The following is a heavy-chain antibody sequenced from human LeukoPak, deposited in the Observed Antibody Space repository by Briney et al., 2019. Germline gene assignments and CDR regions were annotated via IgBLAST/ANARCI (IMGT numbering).Heavy chain of an antibody. V-gene: IGHV3-49*04. CDR2: IRSKAYGGTT. CDR1: GFTFGDHA. J-gene: IGHJ4*02. CDR3: TRDNGAGYCSSTSCFGGPDY. D-gene: IGHD2-2*01. Sequence: TGGSLRLSCTASGFTFGDHAMSWVRQAPGKGLEWVGFIRSKAYGGTTDYAASVKGRFTISRDDSKSIAYLQMNSLKTEDTAVYYCTRDNGAGYCSSTSCFGGPDYWGQGTLVTVSS.